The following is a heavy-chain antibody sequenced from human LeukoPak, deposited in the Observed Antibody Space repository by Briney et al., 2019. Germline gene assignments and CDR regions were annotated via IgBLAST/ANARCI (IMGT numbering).Heavy chain of an antibody. CDR3: AREGDYVSAFDY. V-gene: IGHV1-8*01. CDR1: GYTFTSYD. D-gene: IGHD4-17*01. Sequence: ASVKVSCKASGYTFTSYDINWVRQATGQGLEWMGWMNPNSGNTGYAQKFQGRVTMTRNTSISTAYMELSSLRSEDTAVYYCAREGDYVSAFDYWGQGTLVTVSS. J-gene: IGHJ4*02. CDR2: MNPNSGNT.